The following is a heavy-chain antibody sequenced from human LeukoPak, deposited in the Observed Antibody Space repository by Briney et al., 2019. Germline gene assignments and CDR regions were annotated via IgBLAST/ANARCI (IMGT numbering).Heavy chain of an antibody. CDR1: GFTFDDYG. CDR2: INWNGGST. V-gene: IGHV3-20*04. CDR3: ARGGIGLLWFGELLPYFDY. D-gene: IGHD3-10*01. Sequence: GGSLRLSCAASGFTFDDYGISWVRQAPGKGLEGVSGINWNGGSTGYADSVKGRFTISRDNAKNPLSLQMNSLRAEDTALYSCARGGIGLLWFGELLPYFDYWGQGTLVTVSS. J-gene: IGHJ4*02.